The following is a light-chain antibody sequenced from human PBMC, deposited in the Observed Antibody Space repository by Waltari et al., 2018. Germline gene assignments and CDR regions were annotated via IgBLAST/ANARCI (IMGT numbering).Light chain of an antibody. J-gene: IGLJ2*01. CDR3: QVWDSSSAHVV. Sequence: SYVLTQPPSVSVAPGKTPRITCGGNNLGRKSVNWYQQKPGQAPVLVVYDDSDRPSGIPERFSGSNSGNTATLTISRVEAGDEADYYCQVWDSSSAHVVFGGGTKLTVL. CDR2: DDS. CDR1: NLGRKS. V-gene: IGLV3-21*03.